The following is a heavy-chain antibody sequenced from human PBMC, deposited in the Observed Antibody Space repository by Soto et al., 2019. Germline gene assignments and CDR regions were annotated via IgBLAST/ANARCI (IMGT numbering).Heavy chain of an antibody. CDR1: GGTFSSYA. V-gene: IGHV1-69*12. CDR2: IIPIFGTA. CDR3: ARYGQGGPTYDSGDYRGTGWFDP. D-gene: IGHD4-17*01. J-gene: IGHJ5*02. Sequence: QVQLVQSGAEVKKPGSSVKVSCKASGGTFSSYAISWVRQAPGQGLEWMGGIIPIFGTANYAQKFQGRVTITADEATSTAYMELSSLRSEDTAVYYCARYGQGGPTYDSGDYRGTGWFDPWGQGTLVTVSS.